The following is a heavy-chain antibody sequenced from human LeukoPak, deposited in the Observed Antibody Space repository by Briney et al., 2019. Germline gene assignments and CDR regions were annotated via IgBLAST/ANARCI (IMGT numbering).Heavy chain of an antibody. CDR2: IKEDGSEK. J-gene: IGHJ6*03. Sequence: PGGCLRLSCAASGFTFSSYWMSWVRQAPGKGLEWVANIKEDGSEKYYVDSVKGRFTISRDNAKNSLYLQMNSLRAEDTAVYYCARLQYQLLGVYYYYYMDVWGKGTTVTVPS. D-gene: IGHD2-2*01. V-gene: IGHV3-7*01. CDR3: ARLQYQLLGVYYYYYMDV. CDR1: GFTFSSYW.